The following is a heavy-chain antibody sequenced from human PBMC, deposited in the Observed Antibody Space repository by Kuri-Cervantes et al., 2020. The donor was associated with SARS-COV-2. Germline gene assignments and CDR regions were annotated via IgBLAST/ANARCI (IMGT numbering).Heavy chain of an antibody. CDR2: IIPILGIA. CDR3: ARGLGYCSSTSCYYYYYYGMDV. D-gene: IGHD2-2*01. V-gene: IGHV1-69*10. CDR1: GGTFSSYA. J-gene: IGHJ6*02. Sequence: SVKVSCKASGGTFSSYAISWVRQAPGQGLEWMGGIIPILGIANYAQKFQGRVTITADKSTSTAYMELSSLRSEDTAVYYCARGLGYCSSTSCYYYYYYGMDVWGQGTTVTVSS.